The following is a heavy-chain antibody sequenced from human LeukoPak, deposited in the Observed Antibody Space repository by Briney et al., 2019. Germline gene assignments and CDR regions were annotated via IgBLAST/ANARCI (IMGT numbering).Heavy chain of an antibody. CDR1: GCTFTNYG. J-gene: IGHJ4*02. V-gene: IGHV1-18*01. CDR3: ARDRYRSGCSDY. D-gene: IGHD6-19*01. Sequence: ASVKVSCKASGCTFTNYGLIWVRQAPGQGLEWMGWINPYNGNTNYAQTVQGRVTMTTDTSTSTAYMELRSLRSDDTAVYYCARDRYRSGCSDYWGQGTLVTVSS. CDR2: INPYNGNT.